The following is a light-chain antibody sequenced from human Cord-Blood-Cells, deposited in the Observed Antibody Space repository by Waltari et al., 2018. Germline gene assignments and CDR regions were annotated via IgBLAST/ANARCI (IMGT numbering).Light chain of an antibody. Sequence: QSAQTQPASVSGSPGQSITISCTGTSSDVGGYNYVSWYQQHPAKAPKLMIYDVSKRPSGVSNRFSGSKSGNTASLTISGLQAEDEADYYCSSYTSSSTWVFGGGTKLTVL. J-gene: IGLJ3*02. CDR2: DVS. V-gene: IGLV2-14*01. CDR1: SSDVGGYNY. CDR3: SSYTSSSTWV.